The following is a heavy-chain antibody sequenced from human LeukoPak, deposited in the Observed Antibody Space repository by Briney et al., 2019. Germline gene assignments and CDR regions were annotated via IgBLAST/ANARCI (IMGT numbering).Heavy chain of an antibody. CDR3: ARVKEMETTFYYFYYYMDV. CDR1: GGSFSGYS. D-gene: IGHD5-24*01. CDR2: INQSGST. J-gene: IGHJ6*03. Sequence: SETLSLTCAVYGGSFSGYSWSWIRQPPGKGLEWIGEINQSGSTNYGPSLKSRVTISVDTSKNQFSLRLSSVTAAITAVYYCARVKEMETTFYYFYYYMDVWGKGTTVTVSS. V-gene: IGHV4-34*01.